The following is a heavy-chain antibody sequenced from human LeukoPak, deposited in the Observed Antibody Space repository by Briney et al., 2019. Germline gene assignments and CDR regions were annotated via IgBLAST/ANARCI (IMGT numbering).Heavy chain of an antibody. V-gene: IGHV4-59*12. J-gene: IGHJ3*02. CDR1: GGSISSYY. CDR2: FYNSGTT. Sequence: KPSETLSLTCTVSGGSISSYYWSWIRQPPGKELEWIGCFYNSGTTNYNPSLKSRVSISVETSKNQFSLKLSSVTAADTAVYYCARGAVAGVFSLDIWGQGTMVTVSS. CDR3: ARGAVAGVFSLDI. D-gene: IGHD6-19*01.